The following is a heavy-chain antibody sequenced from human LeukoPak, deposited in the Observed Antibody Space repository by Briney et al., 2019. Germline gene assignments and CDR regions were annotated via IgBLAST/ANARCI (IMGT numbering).Heavy chain of an antibody. CDR2: MNPNSGNT. D-gene: IGHD3-3*01. Sequence: ASVKVSCKASGYTFTSYDINWVRQATGQGLEWMGWMNPNSGNTGYAQKFQGRVTITRNTSISTAYMELSSLRSEDTAVYYCARVSPERVTIFGVVPESWFDPWGQGTLVTVSS. J-gene: IGHJ5*02. V-gene: IGHV1-8*03. CDR3: ARVSPERVTIFGVVPESWFDP. CDR1: GYTFTSYD.